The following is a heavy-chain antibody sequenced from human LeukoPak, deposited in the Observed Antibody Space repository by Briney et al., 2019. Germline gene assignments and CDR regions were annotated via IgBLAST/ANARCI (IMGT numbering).Heavy chain of an antibody. Sequence: GGSLRLSCLASGFTFDTFGMYWARQAPGKGLEWVAVISYDGSNKYYADSVKGRFTISRDNSKNTLYLQMNSLRAEDTAVYYCANVADIGAYWGQGTLVTVSS. CDR3: ANVADIGAY. CDR2: ISYDGSNK. CDR1: GFTFDTFG. D-gene: IGHD5-12*01. J-gene: IGHJ4*02. V-gene: IGHV3-30*18.